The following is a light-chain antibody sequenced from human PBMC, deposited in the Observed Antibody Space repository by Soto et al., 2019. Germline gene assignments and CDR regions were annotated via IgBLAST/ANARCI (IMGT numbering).Light chain of an antibody. J-gene: IGKJ5*01. Sequence: DIKMTQSPCSLAACVGDRATITCRASHTIRRYLNWYQQKPGKAPNLVIYAASTLQNGVPSRFSGSGSGTDFTLTISSLQPEDFATYYCQHFRWVTNTFGQGTRLEIK. V-gene: IGKV1-39*01. CDR1: HTIRRY. CDR2: AAS. CDR3: QHFRWVTNT.